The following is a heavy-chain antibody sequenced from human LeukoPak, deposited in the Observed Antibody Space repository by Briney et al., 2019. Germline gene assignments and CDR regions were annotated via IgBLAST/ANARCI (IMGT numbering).Heavy chain of an antibody. J-gene: IGHJ5*02. CDR2: IYYSGST. Sequence: PSETLSLTCTVSGGSISSYYWSWIRQPPGKGLEWIGYIYYSGSTNYNPSLKSRVTISVDTSKNQFSLKLSSVTAADTAVYYCAGIMVRTNWFDPWGQGTLVTVSS. D-gene: IGHD3-10*01. CDR1: GGSISSYY. CDR3: AGIMVRTNWFDP. V-gene: IGHV4-59*01.